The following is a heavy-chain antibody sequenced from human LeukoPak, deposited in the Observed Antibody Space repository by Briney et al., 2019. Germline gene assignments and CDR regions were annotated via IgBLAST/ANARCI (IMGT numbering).Heavy chain of an antibody. D-gene: IGHD6-19*01. CDR3: ATVPRIAVAGTAFDI. CDR2: FDPEDGET. V-gene: IGHV1-24*01. CDR1: GYTLTELS. Sequence: ASVKVSCKVSGYTLTELSMHWVRQAPGKGLEWMGGFDPEDGETIYAQKFQGRVTMTEDTSTDTAYMELSSLRSEDTAVYYCATVPRIAVAGTAFDIWGQGTMVTVSS. J-gene: IGHJ3*02.